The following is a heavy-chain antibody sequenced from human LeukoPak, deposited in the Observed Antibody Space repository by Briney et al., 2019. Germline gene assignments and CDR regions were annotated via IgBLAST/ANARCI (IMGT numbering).Heavy chain of an antibody. D-gene: IGHD6-13*01. J-gene: IGHJ4*02. CDR3: ARDPRYSSSSWDY. CDR1: GFTFSSYS. Sequence: SGGSLRLSCAASGFTFSSYSMNRVRQAPGKGLEWVSYISSSSSTIYYADSVKGRFTISRDNAKNSLYLQMNSLRAEDTAVYYCARDPRYSSSSWDYWGQGTLVTVSS. V-gene: IGHV3-48*01. CDR2: ISSSSSTI.